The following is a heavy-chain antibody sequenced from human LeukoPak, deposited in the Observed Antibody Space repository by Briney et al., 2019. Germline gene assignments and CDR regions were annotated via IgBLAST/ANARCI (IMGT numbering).Heavy chain of an antibody. D-gene: IGHD6-19*01. V-gene: IGHV3-7*01. CDR2: IKPDGSQT. CDR3: VRGGWTFDN. Sequence: PGGSLRLSCAASGFTFSSYGMSWARQAPGKGLEWVAKIKPDGSQTYYVDSVTGRFTISRDNAKNSLYLQMNSLRVEDTAVYSCVRGGWTFDNWGQGTLVTVSS. CDR1: GFTFSSYG. J-gene: IGHJ4*02.